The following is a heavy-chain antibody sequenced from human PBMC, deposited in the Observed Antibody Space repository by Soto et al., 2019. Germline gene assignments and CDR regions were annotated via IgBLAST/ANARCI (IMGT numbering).Heavy chain of an antibody. CDR3: AKGYSSGWYYFDY. J-gene: IGHJ4*02. Sequence: PGVSLRLSCAASGLTFSSYGMHWVRQAPGKGLEWVAVISYDGSNKYYADSVKGRFTISRENSKNTLYLQMNSLRAEDTAVYYCAKGYSSGWYYFDYWGQGTLVTVSS. CDR2: ISYDGSNK. CDR1: GLTFSSYG. V-gene: IGHV3-30*18. D-gene: IGHD6-19*01.